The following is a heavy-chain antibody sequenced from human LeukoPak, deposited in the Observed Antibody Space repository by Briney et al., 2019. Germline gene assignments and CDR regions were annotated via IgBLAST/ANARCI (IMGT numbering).Heavy chain of an antibody. Sequence: GGSLRLSCAASGFTFDDNAMHWVRQAPGKGLEWVSGISWNSGSVGYADSVKGRFTISRDNAKNSLYLQMNSLRAEDTALYYCAKGDGARKYAFDIWGQGTMVTVSS. CDR1: GFTFDDNA. J-gene: IGHJ3*02. CDR2: ISWNSGSV. D-gene: IGHD1-26*01. V-gene: IGHV3-9*01. CDR3: AKGDGARKYAFDI.